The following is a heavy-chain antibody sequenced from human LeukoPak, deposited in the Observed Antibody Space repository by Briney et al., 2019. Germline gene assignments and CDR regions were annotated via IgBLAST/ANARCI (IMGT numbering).Heavy chain of an antibody. D-gene: IGHD1-26*01. CDR3: ARYQYSGSYPLDY. J-gene: IGHJ4*02. CDR2: IYSGGST. Sequence: PGGSLRLSCAASGFTVSSNYMSWVRQAPGKGLEWVSVIYSGGSTYYADSVKGRFTISRDNSKNTLYLQMNSLRAEDTAVYYCARYQYSGSYPLDYWGQGTLVTVSS. CDR1: GFTVSSNY. V-gene: IGHV3-53*01.